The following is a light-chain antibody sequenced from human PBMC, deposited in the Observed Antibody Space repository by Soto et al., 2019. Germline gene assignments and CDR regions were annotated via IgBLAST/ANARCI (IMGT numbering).Light chain of an antibody. CDR3: MQGTHWPIT. J-gene: IGKJ5*01. V-gene: IGKV2-30*02. CDR2: KVS. CDR1: QSLVHSDGIAY. Sequence: DVVMTQSPLSLPVTLGQPASISCRSNQSLVHSDGIAYFSWFQQRPGRSPRRLIYKVSNRDSGVPARFSGSGSGNDFALKISRVEAEDVGVYYCMQGTHWPITFGQGSRLEMK.